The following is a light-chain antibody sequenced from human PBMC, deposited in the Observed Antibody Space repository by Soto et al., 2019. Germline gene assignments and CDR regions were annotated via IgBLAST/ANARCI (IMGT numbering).Light chain of an antibody. CDR3: CSYAGGGSYV. CDR1: SSDVGSYNL. CDR2: EGS. Sequence: QSALTQPASVSGSPGQSITLSCTGSSSDVGSYNLVSWYQQHPGKAPKLMIYEGSKRPSGVSNRFSGSKSGNTSSLTISGLQYEDEADYYCCSYAGGGSYVFGPGTKLTVL. V-gene: IGLV2-23*01. J-gene: IGLJ1*01.